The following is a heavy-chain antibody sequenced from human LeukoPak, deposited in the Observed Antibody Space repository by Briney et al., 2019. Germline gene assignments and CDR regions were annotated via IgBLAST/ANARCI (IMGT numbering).Heavy chain of an antibody. V-gene: IGHV3-33*01. CDR1: GFTFSSYG. CDR2: IWYDGSNK. CDR3: ARDSSWYSFDY. D-gene: IGHD6-13*01. Sequence: PGRSLRLSCAASGFTFSSYGMHWVRQAPGKGLEWVAVIWYDGSNKYYADSVKGQFTISRDNSKNTLYLQMNSLRAEDTAVYYCARDSSWYSFDYWGQGTLVTVSS. J-gene: IGHJ4*02.